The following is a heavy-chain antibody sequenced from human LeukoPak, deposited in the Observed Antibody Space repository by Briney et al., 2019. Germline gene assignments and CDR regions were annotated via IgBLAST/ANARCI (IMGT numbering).Heavy chain of an antibody. V-gene: IGHV4-34*01. Sequence: PSETLSLTCAVYGGSFSGYYWSWIRQTPGKGLEWIGEINHSGSTSYNPSLKSRVIISADTSKNQFSLRLHSVTAADTAVYYCVRQGSRGWGFLDYWGQGTLVTVSS. D-gene: IGHD6-19*01. CDR2: INHSGST. J-gene: IGHJ4*02. CDR1: GGSFSGYY. CDR3: VRQGSRGWGFLDY.